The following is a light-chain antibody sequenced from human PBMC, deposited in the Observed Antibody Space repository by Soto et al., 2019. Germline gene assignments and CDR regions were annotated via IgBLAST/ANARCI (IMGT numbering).Light chain of an antibody. V-gene: IGLV6-57*04. CDR1: SGSIASNY. Sequence: FKLTQPHSVSESPGKTVTISCTRSSGSIASNYVQWYQQRPGSAPTTVIYEDNQRPSGVPDRFSGSIDSSSNSASLTISGLKTEDEADYYCQSYDSSNVVFGGGTKVTVL. CDR2: EDN. J-gene: IGLJ2*01. CDR3: QSYDSSNVV.